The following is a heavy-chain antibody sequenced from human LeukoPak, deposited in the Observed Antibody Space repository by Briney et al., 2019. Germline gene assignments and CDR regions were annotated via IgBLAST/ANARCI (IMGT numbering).Heavy chain of an antibody. CDR1: GDSVTSGGYF. V-gene: IGHV4-31*11. Sequence: PSETLSLTCAVSGDSVTSGGYFWTWIHQLPGKGLEWIGSISNSGTTSYNPSLKSRVSISLDTSNNHFSLRLGSVTAADTAVYYCARDVVVTSSPDAFDIWDQGTMVIVSS. D-gene: IGHD2-21*02. J-gene: IGHJ3*02. CDR3: ARDVVVTSSPDAFDI. CDR2: ISNSGTT.